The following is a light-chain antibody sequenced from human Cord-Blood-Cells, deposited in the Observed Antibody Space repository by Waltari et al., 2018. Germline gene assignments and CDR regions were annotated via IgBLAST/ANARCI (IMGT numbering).Light chain of an antibody. Sequence: DIVMTQSPDSLAVSLGERATINFKYSQSVLYSSNNKNYLAWYQQKPGQPPKLLIDWASTRESGVPDRFSGSGSGTDFTLTISSLQAEYVAVYYCQQYYSAPYTFGQGTKLEI. CDR3: QQYYSAPYT. V-gene: IGKV4-1*01. J-gene: IGKJ2*01. CDR2: WAS. CDR1: QSVLYSSNNKNY.